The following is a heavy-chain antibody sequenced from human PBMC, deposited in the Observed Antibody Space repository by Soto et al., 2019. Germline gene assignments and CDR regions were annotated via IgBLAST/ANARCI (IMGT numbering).Heavy chain of an antibody. D-gene: IGHD6-13*01. CDR1: GFTFSSYA. CDR2: ISYDGSNK. V-gene: IGHV3-30-3*01. CDR3: ARAPGYSSSSRFDP. Sequence: PGGSLRLSCAASGFTFSSYAMHWVRQAPGKGLEWVAVISYDGSNKYYADSVKGRFTISRDNSKNTLYLQMNSLRAEDTAVYYCARAPGYSSSSRFDPWGQGTLVTVSS. J-gene: IGHJ5*02.